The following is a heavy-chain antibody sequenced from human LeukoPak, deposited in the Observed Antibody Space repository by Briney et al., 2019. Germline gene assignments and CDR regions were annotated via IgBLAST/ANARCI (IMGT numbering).Heavy chain of an antibody. J-gene: IGHJ4*02. Sequence: NPSETLSLTCTVSGDSISSSHYYWGWIRQSPGKGLEWIGSIYSGGETHYNPSLNSRVTIFSDTSKNRFSLNLISVTATDTAVYYCVRDYSNFVQGDWGQGTLVTVSS. CDR1: GDSISSSHYY. CDR2: IYSGGET. CDR3: VRDYSNFVQGD. V-gene: IGHV4-39*02. D-gene: IGHD4-11*01.